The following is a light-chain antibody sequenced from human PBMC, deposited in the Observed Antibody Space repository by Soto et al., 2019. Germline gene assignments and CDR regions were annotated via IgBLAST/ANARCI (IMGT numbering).Light chain of an antibody. CDR1: QSVGSSY. Sequence: ETVFNQAPSNLSLSPGGRATLSCRASQSVGSSYLSWYQQKPGQAPRLLIYGSSSRATGIPDRFSGSGSGTDFTLTISRLEPEDFAVYYCQQYGSSITFGPGTKVDIK. CDR3: QQYGSSIT. CDR2: GSS. V-gene: IGKV3-20*01. J-gene: IGKJ3*01.